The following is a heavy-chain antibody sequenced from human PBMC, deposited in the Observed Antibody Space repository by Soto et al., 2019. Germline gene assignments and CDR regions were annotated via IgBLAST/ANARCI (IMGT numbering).Heavy chain of an antibody. J-gene: IGHJ4*02. V-gene: IGHV3-48*02. CDR1: GFTFSSYS. Sequence: EVQLVESGGGLVQPGGSLRLSCAASGFTFSSYSMNWVRQAPGKGLEWVSYISSSSSTIYYADSVKGRFTISRDNAKNALYLQMNRLRDEDTAVYYCARDRYASSGYEAPFDYWGQGTLVTVSS. CDR2: ISSSSSTI. D-gene: IGHD3-22*01. CDR3: ARDRYASSGYEAPFDY.